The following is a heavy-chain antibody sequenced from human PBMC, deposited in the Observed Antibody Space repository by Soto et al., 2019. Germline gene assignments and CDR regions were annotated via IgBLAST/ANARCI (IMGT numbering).Heavy chain of an antibody. CDR2: IIPIFGTA. CDR3: AREGREMATIDGDVFDI. CDR1: GGTFSSYA. D-gene: IGHD5-12*01. J-gene: IGHJ3*02. Sequence: ASVKVSCKASGGTFSSYAISWVRQAPGQGLEWMGGIIPIFGTANYAQKFQGRVTITADESTSTAYMELSSLRSEDTAVYYCAREGREMATIDGDVFDIWGQGTMVTVSS. V-gene: IGHV1-69*13.